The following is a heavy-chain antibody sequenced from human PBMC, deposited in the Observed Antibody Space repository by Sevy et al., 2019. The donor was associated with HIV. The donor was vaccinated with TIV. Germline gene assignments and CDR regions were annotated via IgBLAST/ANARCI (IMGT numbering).Heavy chain of an antibody. J-gene: IGHJ4*02. CDR2: IWYDGSNK. CDR3: ARERLAVAGIGYYFDY. Sequence: GGSLRLSCAASGFTFSSYGMHWVRQAPGEGLQSVAIIWYDGSNKYYVDSVKGRFTISRDNSKNTLYLQMNSLRAEDTAVYYCARERLAVAGIGYYFDYWGQGTLVTVSS. V-gene: IGHV3-33*01. CDR1: GFTFSSYG. D-gene: IGHD6-19*01.